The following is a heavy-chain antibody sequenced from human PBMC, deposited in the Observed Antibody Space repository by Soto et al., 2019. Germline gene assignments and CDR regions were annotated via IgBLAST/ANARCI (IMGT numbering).Heavy chain of an antibody. Sequence: GGSLRLSCAASGFTVSSKYMSWVRQAPGKGLEWVSLIQSGGPTYYADSVKGRFTISRDNSKNTLYLQMNSLRAEDTAVYYCAKVLTAGYCSGGSCYFLGDYWGQGTLVTVSS. CDR2: IQSGGPT. D-gene: IGHD2-15*01. CDR1: GFTVSSKY. V-gene: IGHV3-66*01. CDR3: AKVLTAGYCSGGSCYFLGDY. J-gene: IGHJ4*02.